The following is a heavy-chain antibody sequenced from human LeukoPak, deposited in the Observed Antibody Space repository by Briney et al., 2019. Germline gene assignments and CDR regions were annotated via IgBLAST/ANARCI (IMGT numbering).Heavy chain of an antibody. Sequence: SETLSLTCTVSGGSISSYYWSWIRQPPGKGLEWIGYIYYSGSTNYNPSLKSRVTISVDTSKNQFSLKLSSVTAADTAVYYCARSSEVTLHDYWGQGTLVTVSS. V-gene: IGHV4-59*01. D-gene: IGHD3-22*01. CDR3: ARSSEVTLHDY. CDR1: GGSISSYY. J-gene: IGHJ4*02. CDR2: IYYSGST.